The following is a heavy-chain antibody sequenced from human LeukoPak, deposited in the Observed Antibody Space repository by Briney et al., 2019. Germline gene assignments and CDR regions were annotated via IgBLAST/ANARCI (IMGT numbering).Heavy chain of an antibody. D-gene: IGHD3-9*01. CDR2: ISVYNGNT. CDR3: ARDRRYFDWLLSIRDAFDI. CDR1: GYTFTGYY. Sequence: ASVKVSCKASGYTFTGYYMHLVRQAPGQGLEWMGWISVYNGNTNYAQKVQGRVTMTTDTSTNTAYMELRSLRSDDTAVYYCARDRRYFDWLLSIRDAFDIWGQGTMVTVSS. J-gene: IGHJ3*02. V-gene: IGHV1-18*04.